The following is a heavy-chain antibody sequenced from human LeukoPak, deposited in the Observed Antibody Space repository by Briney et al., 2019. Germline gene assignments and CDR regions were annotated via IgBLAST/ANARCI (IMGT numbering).Heavy chain of an antibody. Sequence: GGSLRLSCAASGFTFSSYEMNWVRLAPGKGLEWVSYISESGSAIYYADSVKGRFTISRDNAKNSLYLQMNSLRAEDTAVYYCARGAYYDILTGLGVYYYYMDVWGKGTTVTISS. CDR2: ISESGSAI. CDR1: GFTFSSYE. CDR3: ARGAYYDILTGLGVYYYYMDV. V-gene: IGHV3-48*03. J-gene: IGHJ6*03. D-gene: IGHD3-9*01.